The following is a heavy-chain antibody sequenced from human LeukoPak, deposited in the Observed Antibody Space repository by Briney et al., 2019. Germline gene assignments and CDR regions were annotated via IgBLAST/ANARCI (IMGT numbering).Heavy chain of an antibody. CDR2: INPQSGAT. D-gene: IGHD3-22*01. J-gene: IGHJ4*02. V-gene: IGHV1-2*02. Sequence: ASAKLSCKASGYTFSGFNIHWVRQAPGQGLKWMAWINPQSGATNYAQKFQGRVTMTRDMSNYTVYMEVTSLRSDDTAVYYCARGGDDSGLYFAYWGQGTLVTVSS. CDR3: ARGGDDSGLYFAY. CDR1: GYTFSGFN.